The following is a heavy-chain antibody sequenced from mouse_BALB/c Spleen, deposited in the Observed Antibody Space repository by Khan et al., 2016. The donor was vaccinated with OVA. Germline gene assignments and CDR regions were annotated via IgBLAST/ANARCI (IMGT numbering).Heavy chain of an antibody. CDR1: GFSLTSYG. Sequence: VQLKESGPGLVAPSQSLSITCTVSGFSLTSYGVHWVRQPPGKGLEWLGVIWAGGSTNYNSALMSRLSINKDNSKSQVFLKMNILQTDDTAMFYSARAYGSSYWYFDVWGAGTTVTVSS. CDR3: ARAYGSSYWYFDV. V-gene: IGHV2-9*02. J-gene: IGHJ1*01. D-gene: IGHD1-1*01. CDR2: IWAGGST.